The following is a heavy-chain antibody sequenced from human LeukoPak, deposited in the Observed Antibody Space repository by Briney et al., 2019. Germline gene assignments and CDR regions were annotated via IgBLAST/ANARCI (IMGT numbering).Heavy chain of an antibody. Sequence: GGSLRLSCAASGFTFSSYAMSWVRQAPGKGLEWVSAISGSGSSTYYADSVKGRFTISRDNSKNTLYLQMNSLRAEHTAVYYCSKGRGFGELLMDYWGQGTLVTVSS. J-gene: IGHJ4*02. CDR1: GFTFSSYA. CDR2: ISGSGSST. D-gene: IGHD3-10*01. CDR3: SKGRGFGELLMDY. V-gene: IGHV3-23*01.